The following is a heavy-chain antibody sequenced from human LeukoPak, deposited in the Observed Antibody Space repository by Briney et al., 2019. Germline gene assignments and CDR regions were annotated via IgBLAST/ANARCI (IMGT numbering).Heavy chain of an antibody. CDR3: ATEHWGPNS. Sequence: GGSLRLSCAASGFTFSSSWMTWVRQAPGKGLEWLANVKGDGSDKNYVDSVKGRFTISRDNAKNSLFLQMSSLRGEDTALYYCATEHWGPNSWGQGTLVTVSS. CDR2: VKGDGSDK. D-gene: IGHD3-16*01. CDR1: GFTFSSSW. V-gene: IGHV3-7*01. J-gene: IGHJ4*02.